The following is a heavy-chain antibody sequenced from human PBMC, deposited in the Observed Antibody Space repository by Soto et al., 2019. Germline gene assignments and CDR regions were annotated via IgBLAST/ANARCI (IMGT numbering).Heavy chain of an antibody. J-gene: IGHJ3*02. CDR2: IYYSGST. CDR3: ARCGYSYGWVAFDI. CDR1: GGSISSGGYY. Sequence: PSETLSLTCTVSGGSISSGGYYWSWIRQHPGKGLEWIGYIYYSGSTYYNPSLKSRVTISVDTSKNQFSLKLSSVTAADTAVYYCARCGYSYGWVAFDIWGQGTMVTVSS. V-gene: IGHV4-31*03. D-gene: IGHD5-18*01.